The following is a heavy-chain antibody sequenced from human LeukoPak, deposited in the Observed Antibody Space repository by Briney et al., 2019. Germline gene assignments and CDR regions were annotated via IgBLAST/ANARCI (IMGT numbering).Heavy chain of an antibody. V-gene: IGHV3-23*01. CDR3: AKDPPHSDRSIYSDNS. D-gene: IGHD3-22*01. Sequence: GGSLRLSCAASGFIFSNNIMNWVRQAPGKGLEWVSVISADGGDIYYADSVNGRFTISRNNSKNTLHLQMDSLRAEDTAVYYCAKDPPHSDRSIYSDNSWGQGTLVTVSS. CDR1: GFIFSNNI. J-gene: IGHJ4*02. CDR2: ISADGGDI.